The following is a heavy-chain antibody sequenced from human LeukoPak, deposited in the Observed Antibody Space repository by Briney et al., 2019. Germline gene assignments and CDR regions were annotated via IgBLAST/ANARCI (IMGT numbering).Heavy chain of an antibody. CDR3: ASGRFLEWHLYYFDY. V-gene: IGHV4-39*01. CDR1: GGSISSYY. D-gene: IGHD3-3*01. J-gene: IGHJ4*02. CDR2: IYYSGST. Sequence: SETLSLTCTVSGGSISSYYWGWIRQPPGKGLEWIGSIYYSGSTYYNPSLKSRVTISVDTSKNQFSLKLSSVTAADTAVYYCASGRFLEWHLYYFDYWGQGTLVTVSS.